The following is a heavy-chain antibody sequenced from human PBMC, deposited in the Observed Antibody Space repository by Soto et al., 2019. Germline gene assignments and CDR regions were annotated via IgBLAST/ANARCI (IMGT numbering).Heavy chain of an antibody. CDR2: IIPIFGTA. J-gene: IGHJ4*02. D-gene: IGHD2-21*02. CDR3: ARSIGVVTALDY. CDR1: GGTFSSYA. Sequence: ASVKVSCKASGGTFSSYAISWVRQAPGQGLEWMGGIIPIFGTANYAQKFQGRVTITRDTSASTAYMELSSLRSEDTAVYYCARSIGVVTALDYWGQGTLVTVSS. V-gene: IGHV1-69*05.